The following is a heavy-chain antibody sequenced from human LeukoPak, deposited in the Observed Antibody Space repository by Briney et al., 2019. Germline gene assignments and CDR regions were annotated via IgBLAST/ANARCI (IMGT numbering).Heavy chain of an antibody. Sequence: GGSLRLSCAASGFTFSSYAMSWVRQAPGKGLEWVSGISGSGGNTYYTDSVKGRFTFSRDNPKNSLYLQMNSLRDEDTAVYYCARDHGYAFDYWGQGTLVTVSS. CDR2: ISGSGGNT. D-gene: IGHD5-12*01. CDR1: GFTFSSYA. CDR3: ARDHGYAFDY. V-gene: IGHV3-23*01. J-gene: IGHJ4*02.